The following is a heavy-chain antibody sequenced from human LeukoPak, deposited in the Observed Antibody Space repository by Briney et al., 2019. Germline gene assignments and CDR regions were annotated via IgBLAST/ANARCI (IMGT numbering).Heavy chain of an antibody. J-gene: IGHJ6*01. D-gene: IGHD5-12*01. V-gene: IGHV1-18*01. CDR1: GYTFSSYG. CDR3: ARERSEGVLRYSGYDYYYYYGMDV. CDR2: ISAYNGNT. Sequence: GASVKVSCKASGYTFSSYGISWVRQAPGQGLEWMGWISAYNGNTNYAQKLQGRVTMTTDTSTSTAYMELRSLRSDDTAVYYCARERSEGVLRYSGYDYYYYYGMDVWGQGTTVTVSS.